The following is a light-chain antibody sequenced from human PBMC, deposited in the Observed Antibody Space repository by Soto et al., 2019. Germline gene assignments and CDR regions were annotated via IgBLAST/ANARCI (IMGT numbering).Light chain of an antibody. J-gene: IGLJ2*01. Sequence: QSVLTQPRSVSGSPGQSVTISCTGTSSDVGAYNYVSWYHQHPGKAPKLLIYDVSQRPSGVPDRFSGPKSGNTASLIISGLQTEDEADYYCCSYAGSYTLLFGGGTKLTVL. CDR2: DVS. CDR3: CSYAGSYTLL. CDR1: SSDVGAYNY. V-gene: IGLV2-11*01.